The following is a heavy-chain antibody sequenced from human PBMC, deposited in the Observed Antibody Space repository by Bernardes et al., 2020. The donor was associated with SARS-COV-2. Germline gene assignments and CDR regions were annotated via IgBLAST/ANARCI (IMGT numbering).Heavy chain of an antibody. CDR1: GFTFSNYA. J-gene: IGHJ4*02. CDR3: AREVAVAVVGSRRGYFDY. D-gene: IGHD6-19*01. CDR2: ISGNGGST. Sequence: GGSLRLSCAVSGFTFSNYAMSWVRLAPGKGLEWVSTISGNGGSTYYADSVKGRFTISRDNSKNTLYLQVNSLRAEDTAVYYCAREVAVAVVGSRRGYFDYWGQGTLVTVSS. V-gene: IGHV3-23*01.